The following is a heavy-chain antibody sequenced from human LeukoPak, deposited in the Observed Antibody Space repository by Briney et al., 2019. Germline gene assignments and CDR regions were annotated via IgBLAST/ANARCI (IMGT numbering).Heavy chain of an antibody. J-gene: IGHJ4*02. V-gene: IGHV3-48*04. CDR3: ARVAINDYGDYFDY. D-gene: IGHD4-17*01. CDR1: GFTFSIYS. Sequence: GGSLRLSCAASGFTFSIYSMNWVRQAPGKGLEWVSYISSSDSTIYYADSVKGRFTISRDNAKNSLYLQMNSLRAEDTAVYYCARVAINDYGDYFDYWGQGTLVTVSS. CDR2: ISSSDSTI.